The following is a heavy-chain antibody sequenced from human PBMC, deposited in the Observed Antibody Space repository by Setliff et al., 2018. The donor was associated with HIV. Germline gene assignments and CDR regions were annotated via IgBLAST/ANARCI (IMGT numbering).Heavy chain of an antibody. Sequence: ASGFTFISYDMSWVRQAPGKGLEWVSGISGSGGTTKYADSVKGRFTISRDNSKNMLYLQMNSLRAEDTAVYYCAKEPRNVFGSGPFDYWGQGTMVTVSS. V-gene: IGHV3-23*01. CDR2: ISGSGGTT. CDR3: AKEPRNVFGSGPFDY. J-gene: IGHJ4*02. CDR1: GFTFISYD. D-gene: IGHD3-10*01.